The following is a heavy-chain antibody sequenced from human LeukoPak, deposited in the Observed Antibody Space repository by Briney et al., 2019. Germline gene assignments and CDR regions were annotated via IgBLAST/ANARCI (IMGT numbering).Heavy chain of an antibody. Sequence: PGGSLRLSCAASGFTFSTYWMHWVHQAPGKGLVWVSRINGDGSSTTYADSVQGRFTISRDNAKNTLYLQMNSLTDDDTAVYYCARWESRPGYSSSWPLDYWDQGTQVTVSS. D-gene: IGHD6-13*01. J-gene: IGHJ4*02. CDR2: INGDGSST. CDR1: GFTFSTYW. CDR3: ARWESRPGYSSSWPLDY. V-gene: IGHV3-74*01.